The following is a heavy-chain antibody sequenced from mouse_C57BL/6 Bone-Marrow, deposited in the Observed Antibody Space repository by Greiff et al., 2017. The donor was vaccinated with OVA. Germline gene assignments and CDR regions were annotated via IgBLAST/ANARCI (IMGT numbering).Heavy chain of an antibody. J-gene: IGHJ2*01. CDR2: IDTGDGDT. D-gene: IGHD4-1*01. CDR3: ARMGLGGGDD. Sequence: VQLQQSGPELVKPGASVKISCKASGYAFSSSWMNWVKQRPGKGLEWIGRIDTGDGDTNYNGKFKGKATLTADKSSSTAYMRLSSLASEDSADYFCARMGLGGGDDWGQGTTLTVSS. V-gene: IGHV1-82*01. CDR1: GYAFSSSW.